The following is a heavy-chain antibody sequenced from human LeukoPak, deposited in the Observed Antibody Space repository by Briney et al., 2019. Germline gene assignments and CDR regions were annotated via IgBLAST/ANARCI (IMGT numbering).Heavy chain of an antibody. CDR2: ISYDGSNK. D-gene: IGHD2-2*02. CDR3: ARGGVPAAIPALENYYYYMDV. CDR1: GFTFSSYA. J-gene: IGHJ6*03. Sequence: GGSLRLSCAASGFTFSSYAMHWVRQAPGKGLEWVAVISYDGSNKYYADSVKGRFTISRDNSKNTLYLQMYSLRAEDTAVYYCARGGVPAAIPALENYYYYMDVWGKGTTVTVSS. V-gene: IGHV3-30-3*01.